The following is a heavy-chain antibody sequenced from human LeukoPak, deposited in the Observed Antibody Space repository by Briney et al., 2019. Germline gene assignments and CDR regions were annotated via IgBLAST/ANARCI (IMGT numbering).Heavy chain of an antibody. CDR2: IRSKAYGGTT. CDR1: GFTFGDYA. V-gene: IGHV3-49*03. D-gene: IGHD6-19*01. Sequence: GGSLRLSCTASGFTFGDYAMSWFRQAPGKGLEWVGFIRSKAYGGTTEYAASVKGRFTISRDDSKSIAYLQMNSLKTEDTAVYYCTRDYPGIAVAGTGGEDYWGQGTLVTVSS. J-gene: IGHJ4*02. CDR3: TRDYPGIAVAGTGGEDY.